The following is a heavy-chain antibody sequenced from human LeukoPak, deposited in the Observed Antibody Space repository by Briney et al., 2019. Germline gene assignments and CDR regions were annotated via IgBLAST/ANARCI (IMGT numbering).Heavy chain of an antibody. Sequence: GGSLRLSCAASGFTFSSYSMNWVRQAPGKGLEWVSYISSSSSTIYYADSVKGRFTISRDNAKNSLYLQMNSLRAEDTAVYYCARDLVRIFGVGYHFDYWGQGTLVTVSS. D-gene: IGHD3-3*01. CDR2: ISSSSSTI. V-gene: IGHV3-48*01. J-gene: IGHJ4*02. CDR1: GFTFSSYS. CDR3: ARDLVRIFGVGYHFDY.